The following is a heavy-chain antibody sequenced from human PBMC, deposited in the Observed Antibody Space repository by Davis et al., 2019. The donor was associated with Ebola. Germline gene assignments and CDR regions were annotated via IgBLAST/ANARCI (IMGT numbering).Heavy chain of an antibody. D-gene: IGHD3-22*01. CDR2: IHYSGST. CDR1: GGSIRSSSYY. CDR3: ARDYYDSSGYLYYFDS. Sequence: MPSETLSLTCTVSGGSIRSSSYYWGWIRQPPGKGLEWIGRIHYSGSTYYNPSLKSRVTISVDKAKNQFSLKLNSVTAADTAVYYCARDYYDSSGYLYYFDSWGQGTLVTVSS. J-gene: IGHJ4*02. V-gene: IGHV4-39*07.